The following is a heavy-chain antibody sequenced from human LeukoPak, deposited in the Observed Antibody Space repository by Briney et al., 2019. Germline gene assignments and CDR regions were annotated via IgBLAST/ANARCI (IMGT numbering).Heavy chain of an antibody. CDR1: GGSISSYY. D-gene: IGHD5-12*01. V-gene: IGHV4-59*12. Sequence: SETLSPTCTVSGGSISSYYWSWIRQPPGKGLEWIGYIYYSGSTNYNPSLKSRVTISVDTSRNQFSLNLSSVTAADTAVYYCARERPGYGSYDYWGQGSLVTVSS. J-gene: IGHJ4*02. CDR2: IYYSGST. CDR3: ARERPGYGSYDY.